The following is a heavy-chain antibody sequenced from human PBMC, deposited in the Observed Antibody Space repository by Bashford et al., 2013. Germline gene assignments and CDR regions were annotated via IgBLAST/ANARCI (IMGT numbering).Heavy chain of an antibody. J-gene: IGHJ4*02. CDR1: GYTFVRYG. CDR3: ARAHYDFWTSKVDY. D-gene: IGHD3-3*01. V-gene: IGHV1-18*01. Sequence: ASVKGLPARASGYTFVRYGISWVRQAPGQGLEWMGWISGYNRDTIYAQKLQGRVTMSTDTSTSTAYMELRTLRSDDTAVYYCARAHYDFWTSKVDYWGQGTLGHPSPQ. CDR2: ISGYNRDT.